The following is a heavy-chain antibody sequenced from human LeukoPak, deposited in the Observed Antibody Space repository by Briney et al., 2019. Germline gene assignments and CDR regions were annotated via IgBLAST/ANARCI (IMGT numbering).Heavy chain of an antibody. Sequence: SETLSLTCTVSGGSISSYYWGWIRQPPGKGLERIGSIYYSGSTYYNTSLKSRVTISVDTSKNQFSLKLSSVTAADTAVYYCASLLITMVRGGAFDIWGQGTMVTVSS. V-gene: IGHV4-39*01. CDR3: ASLLITMVRGGAFDI. CDR1: GGSISSYY. CDR2: IYYSGST. J-gene: IGHJ3*02. D-gene: IGHD3-10*01.